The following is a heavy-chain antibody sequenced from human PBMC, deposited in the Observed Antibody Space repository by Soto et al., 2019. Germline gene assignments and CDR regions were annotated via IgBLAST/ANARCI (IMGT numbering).Heavy chain of an antibody. D-gene: IGHD2-2*01. CDR1: GYSFTSYW. CDR2: IDPSDSFT. CDR3: ASPRYCSSTSCYGGDFDY. J-gene: IGHJ4*02. Sequence: GESLKISCKASGYSFTSYWISWVRQMPGKGLEWMGRIDPSDSFTNYSPSFQGHVTISADKSISTAYLQWSSLKASDTAIYYCASPRYCSSTSCYGGDFDYWGQGTLVTVSS. V-gene: IGHV5-10-1*01.